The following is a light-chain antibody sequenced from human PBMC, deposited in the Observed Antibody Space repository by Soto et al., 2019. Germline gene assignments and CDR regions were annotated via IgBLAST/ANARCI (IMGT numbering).Light chain of an antibody. CDR2: AAS. V-gene: IGKV1-8*01. CDR1: QGSSSY. Sequence: AIRMTQSPSSLSASTGDRVTITCRASQGSSSYLAWYQQKPGKAPKLLIYAASTLQSGVPSRFSGSGSGTDFTLTFSCLQSEDFATYYCQQYYNYPRTFGQGTKVDIK. CDR3: QQYYNYPRT. J-gene: IGKJ1*01.